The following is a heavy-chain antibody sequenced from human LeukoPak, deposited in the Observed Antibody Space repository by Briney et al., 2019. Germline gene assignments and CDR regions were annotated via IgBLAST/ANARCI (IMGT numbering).Heavy chain of an antibody. Sequence: SETLSLTCTVSGGSISTYYWIWIRQPAGKELEWIGRLYTGESATYNPSFKSRITMSLDTSKNQFSLRLTSVTAADTAVYYCARVGVPGAFDIWGQGTMVTVSS. V-gene: IGHV4-4*07. CDR1: GGSISTYY. J-gene: IGHJ3*02. CDR3: ARVGVPGAFDI. D-gene: IGHD3-10*01. CDR2: LYTGESA.